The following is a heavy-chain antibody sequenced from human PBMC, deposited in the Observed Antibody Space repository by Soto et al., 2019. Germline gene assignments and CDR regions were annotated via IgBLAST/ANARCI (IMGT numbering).Heavy chain of an antibody. J-gene: IGHJ6*02. V-gene: IGHV2-70*11. Sequence: SGPTLVNPPQTLTLTCTFSGFSLSTSGMCVSWIRQPPGKALEWLARIDWDDDKYYSTSLKTRLTISKDTSKNQVVLTMTNMDPVDTATYYCARIGDYYDSSGYYLKDVWGQGTTVTVS. CDR2: IDWDDDK. D-gene: IGHD3-22*01. CDR3: ARIGDYYDSSGYYLKDV. CDR1: GFSLSTSGMC.